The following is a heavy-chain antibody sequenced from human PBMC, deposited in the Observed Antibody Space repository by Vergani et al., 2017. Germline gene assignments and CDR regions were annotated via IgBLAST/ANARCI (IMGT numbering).Heavy chain of an antibody. Sequence: QVQLRQWGAGLVKPSETLSLTCGIYGDSLRGHYWSWIRQSPGKGLEWIGSISYSGNTLHNPSLKSRVTISVDTSKSQFSLLLSSVTAADTALYYCARLVFGDSYFDDWGQGTLVTVSS. J-gene: IGHJ4*02. CDR1: GDSLRGHY. CDR2: ISYSGNT. V-gene: IGHV4-34*02. CDR3: ARLVFGDSYFDD. D-gene: IGHD2-8*02.